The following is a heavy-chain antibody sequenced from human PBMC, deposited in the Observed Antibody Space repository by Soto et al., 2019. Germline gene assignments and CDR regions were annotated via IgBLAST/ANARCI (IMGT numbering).Heavy chain of an antibody. CDR1: GYTFTSYG. V-gene: IGHV1-18*01. J-gene: IGHJ4*02. CDR2: IRAYNGNS. Sequence: QVQLVQSGAEVKKPGASVKVSCKASGYTFTSYGISWVRQAPGQGLEWMGWIRAYNGNSNYAEKLQGRATMTTATSTSTAYMEVRTLRSDDTAVYYCARTLGKHITQPHLDSWGEGTKVTVSS. D-gene: IGHD2-21*01. CDR3: ARTLGKHITQPHLDS.